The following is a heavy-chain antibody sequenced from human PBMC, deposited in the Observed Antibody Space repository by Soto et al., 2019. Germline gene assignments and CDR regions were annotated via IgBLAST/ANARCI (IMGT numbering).Heavy chain of an antibody. CDR1: GFTFSSYA. J-gene: IGHJ4*02. CDR2: ISSNGGST. V-gene: IGHV3-64D*08. D-gene: IGHD3-22*01. Sequence: GGSLRLSCSASGFTFSSYAMHWVRQAPGKGLEYVSAISSNGGSTYYADSVKGRSTISRDNSKNTLYLQMSSLRAEDTAVYYCVKGWYSSSWYSADYYDSSGYPDYWGQGTLVTVSS. CDR3: VKGWYSSSWYSADYYDSSGYPDY.